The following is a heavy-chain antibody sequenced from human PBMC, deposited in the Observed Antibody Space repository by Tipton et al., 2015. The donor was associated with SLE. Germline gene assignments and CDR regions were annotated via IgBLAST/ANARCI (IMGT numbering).Heavy chain of an antibody. CDR1: DGSISDYY. V-gene: IGHV4-4*07. CDR3: ASGPEGPFDI. CDR2: IYASGST. J-gene: IGHJ3*02. Sequence: TLSLTCTVSDGSISDYYWTWIRQPAGEGLEWIGRIYASGSTNYNPSLKSRVTVSLDTSKNQFSLKLSSVTAADTAVYYCASGPEGPFDIWGQGKMVTVSS. D-gene: IGHD1-14*01.